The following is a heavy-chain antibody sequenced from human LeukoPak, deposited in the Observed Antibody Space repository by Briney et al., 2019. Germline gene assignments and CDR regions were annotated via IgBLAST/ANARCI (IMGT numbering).Heavy chain of an antibody. CDR2: IYYSGST. CDR3: ARDVNYGAGYFDL. J-gene: IGHJ2*01. Sequence: KPSETLSLTCTVSGVSISSYYWSWIRQPPGKGLEWIGYIYYSGSTNYNPSLKSRVTISVDTSKNQFSLKLSSVTAADTAVYYCARDVNYGAGYFDLWGRGTLVTVSS. V-gene: IGHV4-59*01. D-gene: IGHD4-17*01. CDR1: GVSISSYY.